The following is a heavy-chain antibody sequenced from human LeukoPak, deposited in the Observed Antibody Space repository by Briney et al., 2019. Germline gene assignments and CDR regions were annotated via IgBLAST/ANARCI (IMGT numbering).Heavy chain of an antibody. CDR1: GFTFSSYW. D-gene: IGHD3-10*01. V-gene: IGHV3-7*01. CDR3: ARDLYYYGSGST. J-gene: IGHJ4*02. Sequence: GGSLRLSCADSGFTFSSYWMSWVRQAPGKGLEWVANIKQDGSEKYYVDSVKGRFTISRDNAKNSLYLRMNSLRAEDTAVYYCARDLYYYGSGSTWGQGTLVTVSS. CDR2: IKQDGSEK.